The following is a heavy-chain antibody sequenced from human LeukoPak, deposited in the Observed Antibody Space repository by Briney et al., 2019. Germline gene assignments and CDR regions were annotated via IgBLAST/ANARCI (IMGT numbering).Heavy chain of an antibody. D-gene: IGHD1-26*01. Sequence: GGSLRLSCAASGFTVRSNYMSWVRQAPGKGLEWVSEIYSDGTTYYAASVKGRFGISRDNSKNTVDLQMNSLRAEDTAVYYCTRDDPRVGSTETDWGQGTLVTVSS. CDR3: TRDDPRVGSTETD. CDR2: IYSDGTT. CDR1: GFTVRSNY. V-gene: IGHV3-53*01. J-gene: IGHJ4*02.